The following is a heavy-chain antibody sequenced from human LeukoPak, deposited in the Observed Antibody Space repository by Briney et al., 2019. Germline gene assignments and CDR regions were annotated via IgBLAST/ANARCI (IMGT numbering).Heavy chain of an antibody. D-gene: IGHD1/OR15-1a*01. CDR2: INSDGSST. CDR3: ARDLTRSAGFDY. J-gene: IGHJ4*02. CDR1: GFTFSTYW. V-gene: IGHV3-74*01. Sequence: GGSLRLSCTASGFTFSTYWMHWVRQAPGKGLVWVSRINSDGSSTSYADSVKGRFTISRDNAKNTLYLQMNSLRAEDTAVYYCARDLTRSAGFDYWGQGTLVTVSS.